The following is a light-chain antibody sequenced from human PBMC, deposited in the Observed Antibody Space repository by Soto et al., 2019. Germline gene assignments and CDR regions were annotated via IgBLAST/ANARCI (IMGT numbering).Light chain of an antibody. Sequence: QSVLTQPASVSGSPGQSITISCTGTSSDVGGYNYVSWYQQHPGKAPKLMIYEVSNRPSGVSNRFFGSKSGNTASLTISGLQAEDEAEYYCSSYTSSSTLGVFGGGTKVTVL. J-gene: IGLJ2*01. CDR3: SSYTSSSTLGV. CDR2: EVS. CDR1: SSDVGGYNY. V-gene: IGLV2-14*01.